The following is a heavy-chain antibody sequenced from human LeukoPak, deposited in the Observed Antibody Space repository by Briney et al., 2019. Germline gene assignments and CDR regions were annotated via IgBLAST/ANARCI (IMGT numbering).Heavy chain of an antibody. D-gene: IGHD3-22*01. V-gene: IGHV1-18*01. CDR2: ISAYNGNT. Sequence: ASVKVSCKASGYTFTSYGISWVRQAPGQGLEWMGWISAYNGNTNYAQKLQGRVTMTTDTSTSTAYMELRSLRSDDTAVYYCARAVYDSSGYYYAQFDYWGQGTLVTVSS. CDR3: ARAVYDSSGYYYAQFDY. J-gene: IGHJ4*02. CDR1: GYTFTSYG.